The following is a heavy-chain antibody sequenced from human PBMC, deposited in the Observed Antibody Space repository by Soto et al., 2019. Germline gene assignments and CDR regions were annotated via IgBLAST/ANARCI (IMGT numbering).Heavy chain of an antibody. Sequence: SVKVSCKASVYIFTNYGINWVRQAPGQGLEWMGGIIPIFGTTNYAQKFQGRVTITADKSTSTAYMELSSLRSEDTAVYYCARDPLGESLLDYWGQGTLVTVS. D-gene: IGHD3-10*01. CDR1: VYIFTNYG. CDR3: ARDPLGESLLDY. V-gene: IGHV1-69*06. CDR2: IIPIFGTT. J-gene: IGHJ4*02.